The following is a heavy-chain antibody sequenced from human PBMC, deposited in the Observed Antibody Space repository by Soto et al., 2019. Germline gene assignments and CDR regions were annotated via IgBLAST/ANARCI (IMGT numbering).Heavy chain of an antibody. Sequence: QVQLVQSGAEVKKSGASVKVSCKASGYTFTSHDINWVRQATGQGLERMGWMNPNSGNTGYAQKFQGRVTMTRNTSITTAYMELSSLRSEDTAVYYCARWDYGYYARFDYWCQGTLVTVSS. J-gene: IGHJ4*02. D-gene: IGHD4-17*01. CDR2: MNPNSGNT. CDR1: GYTFTSHD. V-gene: IGHV1-8*01. CDR3: ARWDYGYYARFDY.